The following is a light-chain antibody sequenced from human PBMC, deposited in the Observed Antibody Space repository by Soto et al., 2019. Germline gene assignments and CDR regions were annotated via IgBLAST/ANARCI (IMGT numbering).Light chain of an antibody. Sequence: QSVLTQPASVSGSPGQSITISCTGTSSDVGGYNYVSWYQQHPGKAPKLMICDVSNRPSGVSNRFSGSKSGNTASLTISGLQAEDEADYYCSSYTISSPHVVFGGGTKLTVL. V-gene: IGLV2-14*01. CDR3: SSYTISSPHVV. J-gene: IGLJ2*01. CDR2: DVS. CDR1: SSDVGGYNY.